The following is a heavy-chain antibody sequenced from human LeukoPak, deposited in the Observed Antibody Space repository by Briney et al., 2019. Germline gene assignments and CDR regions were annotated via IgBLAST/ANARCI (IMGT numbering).Heavy chain of an antibody. Sequence: SETLSLTCAVYGGSFSGYYWSWIRQPPGKGLEWIGEINHSGSTNYNPSLKSRVTISVDTSKNQFSLKLSSVTAADTAVYYCARIGREPRPNWFDPWGQGTLVIVSS. D-gene: IGHD1-14*01. CDR3: ARIGREPRPNWFDP. CDR1: GGSFSGYY. CDR2: INHSGST. J-gene: IGHJ5*02. V-gene: IGHV4-34*01.